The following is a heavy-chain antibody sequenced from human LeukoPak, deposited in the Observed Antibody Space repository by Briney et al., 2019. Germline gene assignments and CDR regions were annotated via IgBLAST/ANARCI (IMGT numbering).Heavy chain of an antibody. V-gene: IGHV1-18*04. CDR2: ISAYNGNT. D-gene: IGHD6-19*01. Sequence: ASVKVSCKASGYTFTGYYMHWVRQAPGQGLEWMGWISAYNGNTNYAQKLQGRVTMTTDTSTSTAYMELRSLRSDDTAVYYCAREWGIAVAGTGGEDYWGQGTLVAVSS. CDR3: AREWGIAVAGTGGEDY. CDR1: GYTFTGYY. J-gene: IGHJ4*02.